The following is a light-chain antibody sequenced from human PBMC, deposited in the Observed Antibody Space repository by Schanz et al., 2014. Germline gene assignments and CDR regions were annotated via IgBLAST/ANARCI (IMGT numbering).Light chain of an antibody. V-gene: IGLV1-40*01. CDR2: GNN. J-gene: IGLJ2*01. CDR1: SSNIGAGYE. Sequence: QSVLTQPPSVSGAPGQRVTISCTGSSSNIGAGYEVHWYQQLPGTAPKLLIYGNNNRPSGVPDRFSASKSGTSASLAITGLQADDEAVYYCQSYDVSLSGFVVFGGGTKLTVL. CDR3: QSYDVSLSGFVV.